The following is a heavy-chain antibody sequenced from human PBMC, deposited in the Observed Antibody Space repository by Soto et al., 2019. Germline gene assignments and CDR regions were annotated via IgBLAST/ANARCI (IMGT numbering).Heavy chain of an antibody. J-gene: IGHJ4*02. D-gene: IGHD1-1*01. CDR3: ARGSGIVALPGELEDVNYDF. CDR2: ISESGST. V-gene: IGHV4-34*01. CDR1: GQSFSGHS. Sequence: QVQLQQWGAGLVKPSETLSLSCAVYGQSFSGHSWAWIRQPPGKGLEWIGEISESGSTYYNPSLKSRVTISTDPSKSQFSLKLNSVTAADTAAYFCARGSGIVALPGELEDVNYDFWGQGTLVNVSS.